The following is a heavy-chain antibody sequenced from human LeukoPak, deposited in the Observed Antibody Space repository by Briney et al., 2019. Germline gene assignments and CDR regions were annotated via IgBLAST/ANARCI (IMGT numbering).Heavy chain of an antibody. Sequence: SSETLSLTCTVSGGSISSGGYYWSWIRQHPGKGLEWIGYIYYSGSTYYNPSLKSRVTISVDTSKNQFSLKLSSATAADTAVYYCARVDGHYYGSGSVVHFDPWGQGTLVTVSS. CDR2: IYYSGST. CDR3: ARVDGHYYGSGSVVHFDP. V-gene: IGHV4-31*03. CDR1: GGSISSGGYY. J-gene: IGHJ5*02. D-gene: IGHD3-10*01.